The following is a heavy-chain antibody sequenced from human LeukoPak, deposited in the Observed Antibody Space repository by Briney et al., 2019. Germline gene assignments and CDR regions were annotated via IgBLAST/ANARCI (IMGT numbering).Heavy chain of an antibody. D-gene: IGHD3-10*01. Sequence: SETLSLTCTVSGGSISSNYWSWIRQPPGKGLEWIGYIYYSGSTNYNPSLKSRVTISVDTSKNQFSLKLSSVTAADTAVYYCARFYGSGSPRSYYYYYYMDVWGKGTTVTISS. CDR1: GGSISSNY. CDR2: IYYSGST. CDR3: ARFYGSGSPRSYYYYYYMDV. V-gene: IGHV4-59*01. J-gene: IGHJ6*03.